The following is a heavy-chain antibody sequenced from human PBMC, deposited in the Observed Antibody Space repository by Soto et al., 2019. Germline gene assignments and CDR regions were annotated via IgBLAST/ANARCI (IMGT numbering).Heavy chain of an antibody. D-gene: IGHD3-3*01. CDR3: AKTGFWSGYRVVDY. CDR2: INYSGST. J-gene: IGHJ4*02. Sequence: QLQLQESGPGLVKPSETLSLTCTVSGGSISSSSSYWGWIRQPPGKGLEWIGSINYSGSTYYNPSLNSRVSISVDTSKNQFSLKLSSVTAADTAVYFCAKTGFWSGYRVVDYWGQGTLVTVSS. V-gene: IGHV4-39*01. CDR1: GGSISSSSSY.